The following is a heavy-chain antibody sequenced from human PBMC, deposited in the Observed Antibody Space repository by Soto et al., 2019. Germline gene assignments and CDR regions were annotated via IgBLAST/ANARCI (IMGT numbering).Heavy chain of an antibody. CDR1: GFTFSSYG. J-gene: IGHJ4*02. CDR2: ISYDGSNK. V-gene: IGHV3-30*18. Sequence: QVQLVESGGGVVQPGRSLRLSCAASGFTFSSYGMHWVRQAPGKGLEWVAVISYDGSNKYYADSGKGRFTISRDNSKNTLYLQMNSLRAADTAVYYCAKDRRVVAVAAPFDYWGQGTLVTVSS. D-gene: IGHD6-19*01. CDR3: AKDRRVVAVAAPFDY.